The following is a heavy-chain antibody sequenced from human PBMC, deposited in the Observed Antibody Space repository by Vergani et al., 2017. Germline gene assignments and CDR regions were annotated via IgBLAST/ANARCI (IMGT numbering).Heavy chain of an antibody. Sequence: QVQLVQSGAEVKKPGSSVKVSCKASGGTFSSYAISWVRQAPGQGLEWMGRIIPLFGTANYAQEFQGRVTITADESTGTAYMELSSLSSEDTAVYYCERLSGREDYYGMDVWGRGTTVIVSS. CDR1: GGTFSSYA. J-gene: IGHJ6*02. CDR3: ERLSGREDYYGMDV. D-gene: IGHD3-10*01. V-gene: IGHV1-69*13. CDR2: IIPLFGTA.